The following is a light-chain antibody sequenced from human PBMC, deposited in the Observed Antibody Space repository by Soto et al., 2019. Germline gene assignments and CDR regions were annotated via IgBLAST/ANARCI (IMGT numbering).Light chain of an antibody. J-gene: IGKJ1*01. CDR1: QTVASNY. V-gene: IGKV3-20*01. CDR3: QNYTNARWT. Sequence: EIVLTQSPGTLSLSPGERATLSCRASQTVASNYFAWYQQKPGQAPRLLMDGASNRATGVPDRFSGSGSGTDFTLTISRLEPEDVAVYYCQNYTNARWTFGQGTKVDI. CDR2: GAS.